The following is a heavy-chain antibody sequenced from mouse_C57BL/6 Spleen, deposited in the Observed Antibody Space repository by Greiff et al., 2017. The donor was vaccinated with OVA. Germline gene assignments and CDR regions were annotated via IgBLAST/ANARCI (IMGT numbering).Heavy chain of an antibody. CDR1: GYAFSSYW. CDR2: IYPGDGDT. CDR3: ARRDYGSSSYYAMDY. Sequence: VKLQESGAELVKPGASVKISCKASGYAFSSYWMNWVKQRPGKGLEWIGQIYPGDGDTNYNGKFKGKATLTADKSSSTAYMQLSSLTSEDSAVYFCARRDYGSSSYYAMDYWGQGTSVTVSS. V-gene: IGHV1-80*01. D-gene: IGHD1-1*01. J-gene: IGHJ4*01.